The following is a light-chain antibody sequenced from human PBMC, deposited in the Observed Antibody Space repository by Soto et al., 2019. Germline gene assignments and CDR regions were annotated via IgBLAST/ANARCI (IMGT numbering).Light chain of an antibody. Sequence: DVVLTQSPDSLAVSLGERATINCKSSQSVLYSSNNMNYLAWYQQKAGQRPKLLIYWASTRESGVPDRFGGSGSGTEFTLTISSLQAEDVAVYYCQQYYSSPWTFGQGTKVEIK. CDR1: QSVLYSSNNMNY. CDR3: QQYYSSPWT. J-gene: IGKJ1*01. V-gene: IGKV4-1*01. CDR2: WAS.